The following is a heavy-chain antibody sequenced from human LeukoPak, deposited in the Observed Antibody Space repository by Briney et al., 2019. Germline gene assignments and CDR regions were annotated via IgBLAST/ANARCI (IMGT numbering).Heavy chain of an antibody. CDR3: ARTISVFAILPDNWLDS. D-gene: IGHD3-3*01. CDR2: MSYDGHNK. V-gene: IGHV3-30*03. Sequence: GGSLRLSCAGPGFTLRHYAMHWLRQAPGKGLEWLAVMSYDGHNKSYSDSVEGRFTISRDDSKNTLYLHLNSLRSEDTGIYYCARTISVFAILPDNWLDSWGQGIPVTVSS. J-gene: IGHJ5*01. CDR1: GFTLRHYA.